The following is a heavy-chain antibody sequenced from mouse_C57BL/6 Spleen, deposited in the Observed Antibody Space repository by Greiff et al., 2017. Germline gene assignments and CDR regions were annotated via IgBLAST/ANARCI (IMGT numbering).Heavy chain of an antibody. CDR3: ARGDYYGSSYGAY. CDR1: GYTFTSYW. J-gene: IGHJ3*01. D-gene: IGHD1-1*01. V-gene: IGHV1-64*01. Sequence: QVQLQQPVAELVKPGASVKLSCKASGYTFTSYWMHWVKQRPGQGLEWIGMIHPNSGSTNYNEKFKSKATLTVDKSSSTAYMQLSSLTSEDSAVYYCARGDYYGSSYGAYWGQGTLVTVSA. CDR2: IHPNSGST.